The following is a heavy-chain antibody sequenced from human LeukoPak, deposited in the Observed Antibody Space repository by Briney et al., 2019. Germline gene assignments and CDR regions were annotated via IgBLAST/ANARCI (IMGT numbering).Heavy chain of an antibody. CDR2: IRYDGSNK. J-gene: IGHJ6*03. CDR3: TRNGGIQLWLGLYYYYMDV. Sequence: GGSLRLSCAASGFTFSTSDMHWVRQAPGKGLEWVAFIRYDGSNKYYADSVKGRFTISRDNSKNTLYLQMNSLKTEDTAVYYCTRNGGIQLWLGLYYYYMDVWGKGTTVTVSS. V-gene: IGHV3-33*08. CDR1: GFTFSTSD. D-gene: IGHD5-18*01.